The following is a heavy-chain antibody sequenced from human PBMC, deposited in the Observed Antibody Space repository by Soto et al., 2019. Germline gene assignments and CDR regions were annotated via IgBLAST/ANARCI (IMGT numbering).Heavy chain of an antibody. J-gene: IGHJ4*02. Sequence: SVKVSCKASGGTFSSYTISWVRQAPGQGLEWMGRIIPILGIANYAQKFQGRVTITADKSTSTAYMELSSLRSEDTAVYYCAREHMITFGGVPRYYFEYWGQGTLVTVSS. CDR1: GGTFSSYT. CDR2: IIPILGIA. V-gene: IGHV1-69*02. CDR3: AREHMITFGGVPRYYFEY. D-gene: IGHD3-16*01.